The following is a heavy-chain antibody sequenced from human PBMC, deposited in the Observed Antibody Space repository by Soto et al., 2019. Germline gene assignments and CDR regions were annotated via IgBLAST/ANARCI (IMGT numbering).Heavy chain of an antibody. V-gene: IGHV3-7*01. J-gene: IGHJ5*02. CDR2: INQDGSEK. D-gene: IGHD3-10*01. CDR3: VGSNYHAS. CDR1: GFSFSTFW. Sequence: EGQLVESGGGLVQPGGSLRLSCLASGFSFSTFWINWVRQAPGKGLEWVANINQDGSEKYYVDSVKGRFTISRENAKNSLYLQMNNLRADDTAVYYCVGSNYHASWGPGTLITVPS.